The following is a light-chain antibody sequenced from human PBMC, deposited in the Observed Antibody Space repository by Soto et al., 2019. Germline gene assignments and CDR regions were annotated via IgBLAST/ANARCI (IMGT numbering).Light chain of an antibody. V-gene: IGLV2-8*01. J-gene: IGLJ3*02. CDR1: SY. Sequence: QSVLTQPPSASGSPGQSVTISCTATSYVSWYQQNPGKAPRLIIYELTKRPSGVPDRFSGSTSGNTASLTVSGLQADDEADYYCASYAGNIWVFGGGTKVTVL. CDR2: ELT. CDR3: ASYAGNIWV.